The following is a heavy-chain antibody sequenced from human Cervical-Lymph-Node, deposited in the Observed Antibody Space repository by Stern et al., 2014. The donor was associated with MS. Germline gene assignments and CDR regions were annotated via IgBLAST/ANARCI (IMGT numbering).Heavy chain of an antibody. D-gene: IGHD1-26*01. CDR3: ARGELKEGLVRGMDV. V-gene: IGHV1-69*01. J-gene: IGHJ6*02. CDR1: AGTFSSYA. CDR2: IIPIFGTA. Sequence: QVQLVQSGAEVKKPGASVKVSCQASAGTFSSYAISWVRQAPGQGLEWMGGIIPIFGTANYAQKFQGRGTITADESTSTAYMELSSLRSEDTAVYYCARGELKEGLVRGMDVWGQGTTVTVSS.